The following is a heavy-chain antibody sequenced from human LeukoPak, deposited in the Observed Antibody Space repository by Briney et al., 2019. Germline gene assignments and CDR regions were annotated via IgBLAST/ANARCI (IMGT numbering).Heavy chain of an antibody. CDR1: GGSITNYY. Sequence: SETLSLTCTVSGGSITNYYWSWTRQPPGKGLEWVGFIYYSGSTSYNPSLKSRVTISVDTSKNQFSLKVNSVTAADTAVYFCARSRSGSYGWFDPWGQGTLVSVSS. V-gene: IGHV4-59*01. CDR2: IYYSGST. D-gene: IGHD3-10*01. CDR3: ARSRSGSYGWFDP. J-gene: IGHJ5*02.